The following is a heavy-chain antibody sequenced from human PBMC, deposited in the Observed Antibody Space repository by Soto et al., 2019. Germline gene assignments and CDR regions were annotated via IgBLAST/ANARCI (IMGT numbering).Heavy chain of an antibody. CDR2: IYYSGNT. D-gene: IGHD1-1*01. CDR1: GGSMRDYY. Sequence: QVQLQESGPRLVKPSETLSLTCSVSGGSMRDYYWSWIRQSPGKGPEWIGYIYYSGNTNYNPSLKSRVTISVDTPKSLFSLKLNSVTAADTAVYYCARQLGLWQPLDYWGRGTLVTVSS. V-gene: IGHV4-59*01. CDR3: ARQLGLWQPLDY. J-gene: IGHJ4*02.